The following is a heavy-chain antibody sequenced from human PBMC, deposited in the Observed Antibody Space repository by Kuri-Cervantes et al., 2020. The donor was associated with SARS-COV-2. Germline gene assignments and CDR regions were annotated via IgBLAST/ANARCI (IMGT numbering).Heavy chain of an antibody. D-gene: IGHD6-13*01. CDR2: ISYDGSNK. V-gene: IGHV3-30-3*01. CDR1: GFTFSSYA. J-gene: IGHJ4*02. CDR3: AKGKIAAAGFGVDY. Sequence: GGSLRLSCAASGFTFSSYAMHWVRQAPGKGLEWVAVISYDGSNKYYADSVKGRFTISRDNSKNTLYLQMNSLRAEDTAVYYCAKGKIAAAGFGVDYWGQGTLVTVSS.